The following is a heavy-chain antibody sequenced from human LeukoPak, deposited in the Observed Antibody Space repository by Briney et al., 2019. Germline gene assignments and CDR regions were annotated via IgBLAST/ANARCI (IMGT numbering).Heavy chain of an antibody. J-gene: IGHJ4*02. D-gene: IGHD1-14*01. Sequence: SETLSLTCAVYGGSFSGYYWSWIRQPPGKGLEWFGEINHSGSTNYNPSLKSRVTISVDTSKNQFSLKLSSVTAADTAVYYCARAGAYTRKKYYFDYWGQGTLVTVSS. CDR3: ARAGAYTRKKYYFDY. CDR1: GGSFSGYY. CDR2: INHSGST. V-gene: IGHV4-34*01.